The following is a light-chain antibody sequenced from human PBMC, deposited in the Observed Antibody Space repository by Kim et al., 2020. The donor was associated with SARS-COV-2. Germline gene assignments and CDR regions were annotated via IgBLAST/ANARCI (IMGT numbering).Light chain of an antibody. CDR1: QSVSRNY. CDR3: QQYGSSPPFT. J-gene: IGKJ2*01. CDR2: GAS. V-gene: IGKV3-20*01. Sequence: EIVLTQSPGTLSLSPGERATLSCRASQSVSRNYLAWYQQRPGQAPRLLIYGASSRATGIPDRFSGSGSGTDFTLTISRLEPEDFAVYYCQQYGSSPPFTFGQGTKLEI.